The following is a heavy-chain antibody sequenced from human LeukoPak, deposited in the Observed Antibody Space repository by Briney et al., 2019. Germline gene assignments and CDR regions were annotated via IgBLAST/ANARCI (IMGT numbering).Heavy chain of an antibody. CDR2: ISSSSSTI. Sequence: PGGSLRLSCAASGFTFSSYAMSWVRQAPGKGLEWVSYISSSSSTIYYADSVKGRFTISRDNAKNSLYLQMNSLRAEDTAVYYCARAPYSSSWYGGYWGQGTLVTVSS. J-gene: IGHJ4*02. V-gene: IGHV3-48*04. CDR1: GFTFSSYA. D-gene: IGHD6-13*01. CDR3: ARAPYSSSWYGGY.